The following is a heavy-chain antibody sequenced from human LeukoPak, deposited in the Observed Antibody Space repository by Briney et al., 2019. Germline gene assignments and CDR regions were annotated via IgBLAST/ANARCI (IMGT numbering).Heavy chain of an antibody. J-gene: IGHJ4*02. CDR1: GFTFSDYY. CDR3: ARDAPSGYDGEYFDY. D-gene: IGHD5-12*01. Sequence: GGSLRLSCAASGFTFSDYYMSWIRQAPGKGLQWVSYISSSGSTIYYADSVKGRFTISRDNAKNSLYLQMNSLRAEDTAVYYCARDAPSGYDGEYFDYWGQGTLVTVSS. CDR2: ISSSGSTI. V-gene: IGHV3-11*01.